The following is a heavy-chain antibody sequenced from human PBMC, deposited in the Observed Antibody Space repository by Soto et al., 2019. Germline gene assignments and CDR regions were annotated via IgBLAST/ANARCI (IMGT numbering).Heavy chain of an antibody. CDR2: ISYDGSNE. CDR1: GFTFSSYG. V-gene: IGHV3-30*03. Sequence: PGGPLRLSCAASGFTFSSYGIHWVRQAPGKGLEWVAVISYDGSNEYYADSVKGRFTISRDNSKNTLYLQMNSLRAEDTAVYYCARDLGSSWAFDYWGQGTLVTVSS. J-gene: IGHJ4*02. D-gene: IGHD6-13*01. CDR3: ARDLGSSWAFDY.